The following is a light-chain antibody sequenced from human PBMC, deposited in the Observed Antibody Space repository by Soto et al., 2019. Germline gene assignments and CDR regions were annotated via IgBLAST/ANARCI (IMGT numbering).Light chain of an antibody. CDR2: EVT. J-gene: IGLJ3*02. V-gene: IGLV2-8*01. Sequence: QSALTQPPSASGSPGQSVTISCTGSNTDVGGYNYVSWYQQYPGKAPKVMIYEVTKRPSGVPARFSGSRSGNTASLTVSGLQAEDEADYYCSSYAGNNVGVFGGGTQLTVL. CDR3: SSYAGNNVGV. CDR1: NTDVGGYNY.